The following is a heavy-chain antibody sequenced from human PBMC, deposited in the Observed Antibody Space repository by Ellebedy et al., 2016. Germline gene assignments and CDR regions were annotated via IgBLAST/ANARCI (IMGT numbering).Heavy chain of an antibody. CDR2: IGGSGTD. J-gene: IGHJ4*02. D-gene: IGHD3-10*01. CDR3: AKGFGD. CDR1: GMNWRNYG. V-gene: IGHV3-21*04. Sequence: GESLKISXVASGMNWRNYGMHWVRQTPGKGLEWVSYIGGSGTDYADPVRGRFTISRDNAKNSLYLEMNSLRVEDTAVYFCAKGFGDWGQGTLVFVAS.